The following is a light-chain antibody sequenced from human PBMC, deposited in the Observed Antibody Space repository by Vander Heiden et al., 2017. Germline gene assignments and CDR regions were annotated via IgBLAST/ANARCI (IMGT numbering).Light chain of an antibody. CDR3: SSYISTSTLVV. CDR2: EVN. V-gene: IGLV2-14*01. J-gene: IGLJ2*01. Sequence: QSALTQPASVSGSPGQSITISCTGTSSNVGGYNYVSWYQQHPGKAHKLMIYEVNNRPSGVSNRFSGSKSGNTASLTISGLQAEDEADYYCSSYISTSTLVVFGGGTKLTVL. CDR1: SSNVGGYNY.